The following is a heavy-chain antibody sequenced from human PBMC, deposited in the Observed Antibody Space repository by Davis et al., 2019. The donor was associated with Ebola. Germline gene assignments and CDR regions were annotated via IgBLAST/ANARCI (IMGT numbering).Heavy chain of an antibody. CDR1: VGSVNSGSHY. CDR3: ARETYYYDSSGYLTRYWYFDL. J-gene: IGHJ2*01. CDR2: IYYSGTR. Sequence: PGGSLRLSCTVSVGSVNSGSHYWSWIRQPPGKGLEWIAYIYYSGTRDYNPSLKSRVTISLDTSKNQFSLKLTSVTAADTAVYYCARETYYYDSSGYLTRYWYFDLWGRGTLVTVSS. D-gene: IGHD3-22*01. V-gene: IGHV4-61*01.